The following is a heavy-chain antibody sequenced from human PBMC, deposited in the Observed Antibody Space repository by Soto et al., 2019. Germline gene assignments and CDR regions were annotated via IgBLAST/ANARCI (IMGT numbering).Heavy chain of an antibody. CDR2: ISGRGGST. CDR1: GFTFSSYG. D-gene: IGHD3-22*01. J-gene: IGHJ4*02. V-gene: IGHV3-23*01. Sequence: EVQMLESGGGLVQPGGSLRLSCAASGFTFSSYGMSWVRQAPGKGLEWVSGISGRGGSTSYADSVKGRFTISSDNSKNMLYLQMSSLRVEDTAVYYCPNSVRSGYSPLDYWGQGTLVTVSS. CDR3: PNSVRSGYSPLDY.